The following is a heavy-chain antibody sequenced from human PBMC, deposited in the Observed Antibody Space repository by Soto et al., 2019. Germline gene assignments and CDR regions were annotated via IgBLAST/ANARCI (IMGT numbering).Heavy chain of an antibody. CDR3: TRDSNYDFWSGYSGY. CDR1: GFTFGDYA. J-gene: IGHJ4*02. Sequence: EVQLVESGGGLVQPGRSLRLSCTASGFTFGDYAMSWVRQAPGKGLEWVGFIRSKAYGGTTEYAASVKGRFTISRDDSKSIAYLQMNSLKTEDTAVYYCTRDSNYDFWSGYSGYWGQGTLVTVSS. D-gene: IGHD3-3*01. V-gene: IGHV3-49*04. CDR2: IRSKAYGGTT.